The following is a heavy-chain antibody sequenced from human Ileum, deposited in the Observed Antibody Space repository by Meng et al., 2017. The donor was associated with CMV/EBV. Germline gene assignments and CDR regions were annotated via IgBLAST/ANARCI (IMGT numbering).Heavy chain of an antibody. V-gene: IGHV3-11*01. CDR1: GFPFGAYY. Sequence: QVQLVESGGDLVKPGGSLRLACAASGFPFGAYYMTWVRQAPGKGLEWVSYITGSGDIIYYADSVKGRFTISRDNAKSSLYLEINSLRAEDTAVYYCARGNYGFDYWGQGTLVTFSS. CDR3: ARGNYGFDY. CDR2: ITGSGDII. D-gene: IGHD4-17*01. J-gene: IGHJ4*02.